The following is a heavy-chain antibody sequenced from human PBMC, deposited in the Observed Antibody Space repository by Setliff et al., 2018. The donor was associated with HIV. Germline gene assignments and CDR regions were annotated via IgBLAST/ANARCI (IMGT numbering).Heavy chain of an antibody. CDR2: IYTSGST. J-gene: IGHJ4*02. D-gene: IGHD1-26*01. CDR1: GGSVSSGSYY. Sequence: SETLSLTCTVSGGSVSSGSYYWSWIRQPAGKGLEWIGHIYTSGSTNYNPSLKSRLTISVDRSKNQFSLKLRSVTAADTAVYYCAGDAGYKGAADYWGQGTLVTVSS. V-gene: IGHV4-61*09. CDR3: AGDAGYKGAADY.